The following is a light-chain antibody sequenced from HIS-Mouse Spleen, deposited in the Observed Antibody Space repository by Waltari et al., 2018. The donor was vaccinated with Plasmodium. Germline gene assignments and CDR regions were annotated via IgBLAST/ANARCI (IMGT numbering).Light chain of an antibody. V-gene: IGKV3-11*01. CDR2: DAS. Sequence: EIVLTQSPATLSLSPGERAHLSCRASQSVSSYLAWYQQKPGQAPMLLIYDASNRAPGIPARFSGSGSGTDFTLTISSLEPEDFAVYYCQQRSNWPPLTFGGGTKVEIK. CDR1: QSVSSY. CDR3: QQRSNWPPLT. J-gene: IGKJ4*01.